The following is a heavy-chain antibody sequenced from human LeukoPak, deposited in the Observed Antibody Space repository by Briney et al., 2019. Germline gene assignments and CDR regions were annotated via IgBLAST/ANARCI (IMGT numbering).Heavy chain of an antibody. V-gene: IGHV4-61*02. J-gene: IGHJ4*02. Sequence: SETLSLTCTVSGDSITRNTYYWVWVRQPPGKGLEWIGRIYTSGSTNYNPSLKSRVTISVDTSKNQFSLKLSSVTAADTAVYYCARGYQLLLFDYWGQGTLVTVSS. CDR1: GDSITRNTYY. CDR2: IYTSGST. D-gene: IGHD2-2*01. CDR3: ARGYQLLLFDY.